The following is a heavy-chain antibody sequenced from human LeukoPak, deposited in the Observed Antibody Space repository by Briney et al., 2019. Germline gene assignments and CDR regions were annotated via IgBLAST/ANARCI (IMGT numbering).Heavy chain of an antibody. V-gene: IGHV1-69*05. CDR2: IIPIFGTA. D-gene: IGHD3-22*01. CDR3: ARGGDSSGYYRQFDY. J-gene: IGHJ4*02. CDR1: GGTFSSYA. Sequence: GASVKVSCTASGGTFSSYAISWVRQAPGQGLEWMGGIIPIFGTANYAQKFQGRVTITTDESTSTAYMELSSLRSEDTAVYYCARGGDSSGYYRQFDYWGQGTLVTVSS.